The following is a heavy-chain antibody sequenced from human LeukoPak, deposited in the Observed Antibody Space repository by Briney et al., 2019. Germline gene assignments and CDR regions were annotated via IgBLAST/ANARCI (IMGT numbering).Heavy chain of an antibody. CDR3: AKAGKRYNWNYVTGFDP. Sequence: PGGSLRLSCAASGFTFSSYAMSWVRQAPGKGLEWVSAISGSGGSTYYADSVKGRFTISRDNSKNTLYLQMNSLRAEDTAVYYCAKAGKRYNWNYVTGFDPWGQGTLVTVSS. J-gene: IGHJ5*02. CDR2: ISGSGGST. V-gene: IGHV3-23*01. D-gene: IGHD1-7*01. CDR1: GFTFSSYA.